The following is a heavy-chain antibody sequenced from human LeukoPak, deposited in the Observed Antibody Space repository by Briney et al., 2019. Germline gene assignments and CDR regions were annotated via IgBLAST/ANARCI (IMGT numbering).Heavy chain of an antibody. J-gene: IGHJ4*02. CDR2: IYPGDSDT. CDR3: ASSSGYKKGFDY. CDR1: GCSFTSYW. Sequence: RKVSCKGSGCSFTSYWIGWVRPMPGKGLGWMGIIYPGDSDTRYSPSFQGQVTISADKSITTAYLQWSSLKASDTAMYYCASSSGYKKGFDYWGQGTLVTVSS. D-gene: IGHD3-22*01. V-gene: IGHV5-51*01.